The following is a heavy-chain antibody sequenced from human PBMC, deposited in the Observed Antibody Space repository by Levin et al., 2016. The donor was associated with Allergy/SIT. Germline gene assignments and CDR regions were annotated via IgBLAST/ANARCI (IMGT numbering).Heavy chain of an antibody. Sequence: RQAPGKGLEWIGYVYYSGSTNYNPSLKSRVTISVDTSKNQFSLKLSSVTAADTAVYYCARGSGWYSIWGQGTLVTVSS. V-gene: IGHV4-59*01. CDR3: ARGSGWYSI. CDR2: VYYSGST. D-gene: IGHD6-19*01. J-gene: IGHJ4*02.